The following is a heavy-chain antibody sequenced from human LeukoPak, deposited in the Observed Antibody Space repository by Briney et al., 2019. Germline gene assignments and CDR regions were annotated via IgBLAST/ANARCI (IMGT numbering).Heavy chain of an antibody. Sequence: GGSLRLSCAASGFTFSSYAMHWVRQAPGKGLEWVAVISYDGSNKYYADSVKGRFTISRDNSKNTLYLQMNSLRAVDTAVYYCAREITMIVVVITREFDYWGQGTLVTVSS. CDR1: GFTFSSYA. D-gene: IGHD3-22*01. CDR3: AREITMIVVVITREFDY. CDR2: ISYDGSNK. J-gene: IGHJ4*02. V-gene: IGHV3-30*04.